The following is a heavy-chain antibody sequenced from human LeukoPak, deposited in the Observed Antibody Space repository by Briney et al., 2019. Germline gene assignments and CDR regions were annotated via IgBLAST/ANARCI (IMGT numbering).Heavy chain of an antibody. CDR3: ARLARIAVAGTVWGYYYGMDV. J-gene: IGHJ6*02. Sequence: ASVKDSCKASGGTFSSYAISWVRQAPGQGLEWMGGIIPIFGTANYAQKFQGRVTITADESTSTAYMELSSLRSEDTAVYYCARLARIAVAGTVWGYYYGMDVWGQGTTVTVSS. V-gene: IGHV1-69*13. CDR1: GGTFSSYA. D-gene: IGHD6-19*01. CDR2: IIPIFGTA.